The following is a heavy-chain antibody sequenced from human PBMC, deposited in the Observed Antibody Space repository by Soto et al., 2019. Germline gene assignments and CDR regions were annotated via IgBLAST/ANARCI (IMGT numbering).Heavy chain of an antibody. CDR3: EKRGSGWYYFDY. Sequence: EVQLLESGGGLVQPGGSLRLSCAASGFTFSSYAMTWVRQAPGKGLEWVSAISANGASTYYADSVKGRFTISRDSSKNTLILQMNSLRAEDTAVYYCEKRGSGWYYFDYWGQGTLVTVSS. CDR2: ISANGAST. CDR1: GFTFSSYA. D-gene: IGHD6-19*01. V-gene: IGHV3-23*01. J-gene: IGHJ4*02.